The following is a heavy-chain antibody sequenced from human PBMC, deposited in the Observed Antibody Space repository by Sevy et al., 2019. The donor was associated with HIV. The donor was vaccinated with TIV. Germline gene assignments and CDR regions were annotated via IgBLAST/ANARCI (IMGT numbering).Heavy chain of an antibody. CDR3: ARSEVVTIFGVVIMNGMDV. J-gene: IGHJ6*02. D-gene: IGHD3-3*01. Sequence: SETLSLTCTVSGGSISSYYWSWIRQPPGKGLEWIGYIYYSGSTNYNPSLKSRVTISVDTSKNQFSLKLSSVTAADTAVYYCARSEVVTIFGVVIMNGMDVWAKGPRSPSP. CDR1: GGSISSYY. V-gene: IGHV4-59*01. CDR2: IYYSGST.